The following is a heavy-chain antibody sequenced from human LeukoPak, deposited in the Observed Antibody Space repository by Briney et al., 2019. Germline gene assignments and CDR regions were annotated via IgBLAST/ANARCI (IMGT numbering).Heavy chain of an antibody. CDR2: IYHSGST. V-gene: IGHV4-4*02. Sequence: SETLSLTCAVSGGSISSSNWWSWVRQPPGKGLEWIGEIYHSGSTNYNPSLKSRVTISVDTSKNQFSLKLSSVTAADTAVYYCALLPVAGKYAFDIWGQGTMVTVSS. D-gene: IGHD6-19*01. J-gene: IGHJ3*02. CDR1: GGSISSSNW. CDR3: ALLPVAGKYAFDI.